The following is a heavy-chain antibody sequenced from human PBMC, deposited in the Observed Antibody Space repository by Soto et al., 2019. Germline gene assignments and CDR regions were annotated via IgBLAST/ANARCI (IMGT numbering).Heavy chain of an antibody. V-gene: IGHV4-59*01. J-gene: IGHJ4*02. CDR1: GGSISSYY. D-gene: IGHD6-19*01. Sequence: SETLSLTCTVSGGSISSYYWSWIRQPPGKGLEWIGYIYYSGSTNYNPSLKSRVTISVDTSKNQFSLKLSSVTAADTAVYYCAREGIAVAGTFDYWGQGTLVTVSS. CDR2: IYYSGST. CDR3: AREGIAVAGTFDY.